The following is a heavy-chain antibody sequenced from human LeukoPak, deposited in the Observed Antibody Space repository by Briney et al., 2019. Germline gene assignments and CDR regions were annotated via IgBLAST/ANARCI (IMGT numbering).Heavy chain of an antibody. CDR2: IYPGDSDT. CDR3: ARRLSPRGAFDY. J-gene: IGHJ4*02. D-gene: IGHD3-16*01. CDR1: GYSFTSYW. V-gene: IGHV5-51*01. Sequence: ASVKVSCKASGYSFTSYWIGWVRQMPGKGLEWMGIIYPGDSDTRYSPSFQGQVTISADKSISTAYLQWSSLKASDTAMYYCARRLSPRGAFDYWGQGTLVTVSS.